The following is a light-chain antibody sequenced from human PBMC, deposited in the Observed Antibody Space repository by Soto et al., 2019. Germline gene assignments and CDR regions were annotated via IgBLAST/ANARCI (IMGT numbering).Light chain of an antibody. CDR3: CSHTSSHTWV. CDR2: DVS. V-gene: IGLV2-14*01. Sequence: QSVLTQPAYVSGSPGQSITISYTGTSSDVGASNSVSWYQQHPGKSPKLLIYDVSSRPSGVSNRFSGSKSGNTASLTISGLEAEDEADYYCCSHTSSHTWVFGGGTKLTVL. CDR1: SSDVGASNS. J-gene: IGLJ3*02.